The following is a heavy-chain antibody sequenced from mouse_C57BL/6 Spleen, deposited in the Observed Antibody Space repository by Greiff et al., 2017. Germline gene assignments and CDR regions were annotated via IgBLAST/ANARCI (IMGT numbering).Heavy chain of an antibody. V-gene: IGHV1-72*01. CDR1: GYTFTSYR. J-gene: IGHJ3*01. Sequence: QVQLQQPGAELVKPGASVKLSCKASGYTFTSYRMHWVKQRPGRGLEWIGRFDPNNGGTKYNEKFKGKATLTVDTPSSTAYMQLSSLTSEDAAVDYCARSDDYYGGGWCAYWGQGTLVTVSA. CDR3: ARSDDYYGGGWCAY. CDR2: FDPNNGGT. D-gene: IGHD1-1*01.